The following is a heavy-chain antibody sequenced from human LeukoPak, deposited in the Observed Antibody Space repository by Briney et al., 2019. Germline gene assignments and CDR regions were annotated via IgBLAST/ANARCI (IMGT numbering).Heavy chain of an antibody. J-gene: IGHJ4*02. V-gene: IGHV4-39*01. CDR3: ARRYSYSSRPDY. CDR1: GGSISSSSYY. Sequence: PSETRSLTCTVSGGSISSSSYYRGWIHQPPGNGLEWIGSIYYSGSTYYNPSLKSRVTISVDTSKNQFSLKLSSVTAADTAVYYCARRYSYSSRPDYWGQGTLVTVSS. D-gene: IGHD6-19*01. CDR2: IYYSGST.